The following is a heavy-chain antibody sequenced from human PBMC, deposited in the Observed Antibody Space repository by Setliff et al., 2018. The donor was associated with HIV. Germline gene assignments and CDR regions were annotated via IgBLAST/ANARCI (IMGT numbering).Heavy chain of an antibody. CDR1: GHTPRHYG. V-gene: IGHV1-69*11. Sequence: SVKVSCKASGHTPRHYGINWIRQAPGQGLEWVGSLIPVLGEPHYAPRFQGRVTITADDSTNTAYLELSNLRFDDTATYYCARGVLYGLSEYWGTGSLVTGSS. D-gene: IGHD3-10*01. J-gene: IGHJ1*01. CDR2: LIPVLGEP. CDR3: ARGVLYGLSEY.